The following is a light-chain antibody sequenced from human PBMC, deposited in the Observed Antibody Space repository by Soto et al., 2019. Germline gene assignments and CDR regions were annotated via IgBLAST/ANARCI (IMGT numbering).Light chain of an antibody. CDR1: NIESLS. CDR3: QVWDTTGDHWV. J-gene: IGLJ3*02. CDR2: DDS. V-gene: IGLV3-21*02. Sequence: SYELTQPPSVSVAPGQTARLTCAGNNIESLSVHWYHQRPGRAPVVVVHDDSDRPSGIPDRFSGSDSGNTATLTISRVEAGDEADYYCQVWDTTGDHWVFGGGTKLTVL.